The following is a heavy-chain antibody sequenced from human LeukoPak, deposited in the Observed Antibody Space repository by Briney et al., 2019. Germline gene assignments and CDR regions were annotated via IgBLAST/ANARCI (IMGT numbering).Heavy chain of an antibody. CDR3: ARDPYSGHYGNDYYYYMDV. D-gene: IGHD5-12*01. J-gene: IGHJ6*03. V-gene: IGHV3-21*01. CDR2: ISTSSIYI. CDR1: GFTFSSYS. Sequence: GGSLRLSCAASGFTFSSYSMNWARQAPGKGLEWVSFISTSSIYIYYADSVKGRFTISRDNAKSSLYLQMNNLRAEDTAVYYCARDPYSGHYGNDYYYYMDVWGKGTTVTISS.